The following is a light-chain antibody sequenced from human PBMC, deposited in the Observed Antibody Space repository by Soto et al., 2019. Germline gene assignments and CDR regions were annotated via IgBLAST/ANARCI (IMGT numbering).Light chain of an antibody. CDR3: QQYKSYPRT. Sequence: DIQMTQSPSTLSASVGDRVTITCRASQSISTWLAWYQQKPGKAPKLLMYKASNLESGVPSRFSGSVSGTEFTLTISCLQPDDFATYYCQQYKSYPRTFGQGTKVEIK. CDR2: KAS. V-gene: IGKV1-5*03. CDR1: QSISTW. J-gene: IGKJ1*01.